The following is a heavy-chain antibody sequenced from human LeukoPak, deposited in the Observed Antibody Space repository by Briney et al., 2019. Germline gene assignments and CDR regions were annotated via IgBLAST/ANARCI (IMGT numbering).Heavy chain of an antibody. D-gene: IGHD3-10*02. J-gene: IGHJ6*04. CDR2: ISSSGSTI. V-gene: IGHV3-11*04. CDR3: AELGITMIGGV. CDR1: GFTVSSNY. Sequence: PGGSLRLSCAASGFTVSSNYMSWVRQAPGKGLEWVSYISSSGSTIYYADSVKGRFTISKDNAKNSLYLQMNSLRAEDTAVYYCAELGITMIGGVWGKGTTVTISS.